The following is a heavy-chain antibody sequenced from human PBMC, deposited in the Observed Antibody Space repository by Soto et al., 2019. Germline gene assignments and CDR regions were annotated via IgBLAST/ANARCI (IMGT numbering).Heavy chain of an antibody. J-gene: IGHJ5*02. V-gene: IGHV1-8*01. CDR1: GYTFTSYD. CDR3: AREGYSSSSGSRGNWFEP. Sequence: ASVKVSCKASGYTFTSYDINWVRQATGQGLEWMGWMSPNSANTGYAQKFQGRVTMTRNTSISTAYMELSSLRSEDTAVYYCAREGYSSSSGSRGNWFEPWGQGTMVTVSS. CDR2: MSPNSANT. D-gene: IGHD6-6*01.